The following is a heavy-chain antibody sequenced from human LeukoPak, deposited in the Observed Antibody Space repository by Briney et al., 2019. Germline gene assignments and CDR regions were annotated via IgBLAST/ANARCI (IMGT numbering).Heavy chain of an antibody. Sequence: PSETLSLTCTVSGGSISSYYWSWIRQPPGKGLEWIGYIYYSGSTNYNPSLKSRVTISVDTSKNQFSLKLSSVTAADTAVYYCVRAGVGWLQSMGPFDFWGQGTLVTVSS. CDR3: VRAGVGWLQSMGPFDF. CDR2: IYYSGST. V-gene: IGHV4-59*01. CDR1: GGSISSYY. D-gene: IGHD5-24*01. J-gene: IGHJ4*02.